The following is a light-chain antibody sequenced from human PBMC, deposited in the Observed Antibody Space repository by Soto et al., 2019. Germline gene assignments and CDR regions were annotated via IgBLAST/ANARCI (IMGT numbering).Light chain of an antibody. CDR3: QQYGSSPRT. Sequence: EIGLTQYPGTLSLSPGERATLSCRASQSVSDSYLAWYQQRPGQAPRFLIYGASSRATGIPDRFSGSGSVTDFTLTISRLEPEDFAVYFCQQYGSSPRTFGQGTKVDIK. V-gene: IGKV3-20*01. CDR2: GAS. CDR1: QSVSDSY. J-gene: IGKJ1*01.